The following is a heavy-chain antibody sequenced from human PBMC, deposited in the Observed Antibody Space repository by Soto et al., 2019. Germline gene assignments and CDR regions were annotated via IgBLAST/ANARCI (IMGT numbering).Heavy chain of an antibody. Sequence: GGSLRLSCAASGFTFGPYSMNWVRQVPGKGLEWLASISSSSSYIFYADSVNGRFTVSRDNAKSSLFLHLNSLRADDTAVYFCARDREIGATVTTYYDAWGQGALVTVSS. CDR1: GFTFGPYS. CDR2: ISSSSSYI. D-gene: IGHD3-10*01. CDR3: ARDREIGATVTTYYDA. V-gene: IGHV3-21*06. J-gene: IGHJ5*02.